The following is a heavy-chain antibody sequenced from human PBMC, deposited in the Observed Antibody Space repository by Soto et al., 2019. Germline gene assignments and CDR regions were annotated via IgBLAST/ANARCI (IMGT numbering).Heavy chain of an antibody. CDR2: IFHGGTT. Sequence: QVQLQESGPGLVKPSGTLSLTCAVSVCSISSHHWWTWVRQSTGQGLEWIGEIFHGGTTNYSPSLKSRVTISLAKSKNEFSLNLSSVTAADMAVYYCARCAYGSYTFGVDVWGQGTKVTVSS. V-gene: IGHV4-4*02. CDR1: VCSISSHHW. J-gene: IGHJ6*02. D-gene: IGHD3-10*01. CDR3: ARCAYGSYTFGVDV.